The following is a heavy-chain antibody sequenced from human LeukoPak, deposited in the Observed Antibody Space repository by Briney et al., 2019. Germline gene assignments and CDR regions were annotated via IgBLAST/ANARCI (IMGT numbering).Heavy chain of an antibody. CDR1: GFTFSSYS. CDR2: MNQDGTRK. J-gene: IGHJ4*02. V-gene: IGHV3-7*01. D-gene: IGHD3-3*01. CDR3: SRENWNSDY. Sequence: PGGSLRLSCAASGFTFSSYSMNWVRQAPGKGLEWVANMNQDGTRKIYVDSVKGRFTISRDNAKNSLYLQMNSLRAEDTAIYYCSRENWNSDYWGQGTLVTVSS.